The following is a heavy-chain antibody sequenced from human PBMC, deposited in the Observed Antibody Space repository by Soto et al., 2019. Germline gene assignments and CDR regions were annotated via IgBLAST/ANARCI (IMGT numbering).Heavy chain of an antibody. D-gene: IGHD1-26*01. CDR3: AREVVGAIPFDY. CDR1: GYTFTSYD. CDR2: MNPNSGNT. V-gene: IGHV1-8*01. Sequence: QVQPVQSGAEVKKPGASVKVSCKASGYTFTSYDINWVRQATGQGLEWMGWMNPNSGNTGYAQKFQGRVTMTRNTSISTAYMELSSLRSEDTAVYYWAREVVGAIPFDYWGQGTLVTVSS. J-gene: IGHJ4*02.